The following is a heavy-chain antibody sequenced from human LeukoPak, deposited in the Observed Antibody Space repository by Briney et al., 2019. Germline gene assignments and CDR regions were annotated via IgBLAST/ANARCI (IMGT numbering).Heavy chain of an antibody. Sequence: PSETLSLTCTVSGGSISSYYWSWIRQPAGKGLEWIGRIYTSGSTNYNPSLKSRVTMSVDTSKNQFSLQLNSVTPEDTAVYFCAREYIAVPGRLDYWGQGTQVTVSS. CDR2: IYTSGST. CDR1: GGSISSYY. V-gene: IGHV4-4*07. D-gene: IGHD6-19*01. J-gene: IGHJ4*02. CDR3: AREYIAVPGRLDY.